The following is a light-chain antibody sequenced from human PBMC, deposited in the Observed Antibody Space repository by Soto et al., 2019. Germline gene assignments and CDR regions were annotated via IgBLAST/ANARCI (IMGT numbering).Light chain of an antibody. CDR2: KAS. CDR1: QSINNW. V-gene: IGKV1-5*03. Sequence: DIQMTQSPSTLSASVGDRVTITCRASQSINNWLAWYQQKPGKAPKVLIYKASSLESGVPSRFSGSGSGTEFTLTISSLQPDDFATYYCQQYNSDSETFGQGTKVEIK. J-gene: IGKJ1*01. CDR3: QQYNSDSET.